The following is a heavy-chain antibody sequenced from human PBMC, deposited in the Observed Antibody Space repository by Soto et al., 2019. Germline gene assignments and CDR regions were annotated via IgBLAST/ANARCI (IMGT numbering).Heavy chain of an antibody. CDR3: ANPLLGVPDAFDI. D-gene: IGHD1-1*01. J-gene: IGHJ3*02. V-gene: IGHV3-30*02. CDR1: GFNFNYHD. CDR2: MWENESIQ. Sequence: GGSLRLSCRASGFNFNYHDLHWVRQAPGKGLEWVAAGMWENESIQFYLESVKGRFSVSRENSENTLYLQMNSLRAEDTAVYYCANPLLGVPDAFDIWGQGTMVTVSS.